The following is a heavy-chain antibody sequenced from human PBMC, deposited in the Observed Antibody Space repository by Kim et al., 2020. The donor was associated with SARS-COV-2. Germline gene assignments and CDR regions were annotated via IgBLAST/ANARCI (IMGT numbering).Heavy chain of an antibody. D-gene: IGHD6-19*01. V-gene: IGHV1-2*02. J-gene: IGHJ4*02. Sequence: YAQKFQGRVTMTRDTSISTAYMELSRLRSDDTAVYYCARTYSSGWYNLGYWGQGTLVTVSS. CDR3: ARTYSSGWYNLGY.